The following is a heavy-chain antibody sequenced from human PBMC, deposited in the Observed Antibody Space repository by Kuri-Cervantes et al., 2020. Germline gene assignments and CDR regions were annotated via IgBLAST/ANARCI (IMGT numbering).Heavy chain of an antibody. Sequence: GSLRLSCTVSGGSISSYYWSWIRQPPGKGLEWIGYIYYSGSTNYNPSLKSRVTISVDTSKNQFSLKLSSVTAADTAVYYCARYGGTGLKSVDAFDIWGQGTMVTVSS. CDR3: ARYGGTGLKSVDAFDI. CDR2: IYYSGST. J-gene: IGHJ3*02. CDR1: GGSISSYY. D-gene: IGHD2-15*01. V-gene: IGHV4-59*01.